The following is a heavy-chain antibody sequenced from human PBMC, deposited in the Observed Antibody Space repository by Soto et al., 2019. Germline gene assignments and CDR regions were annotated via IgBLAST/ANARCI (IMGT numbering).Heavy chain of an antibody. CDR3: ARSYYYDSSGYSDAFDI. J-gene: IGHJ3*02. V-gene: IGHV1-2*04. Sequence: ASVKVSCKASGYTFTGYYMHWVRRAPGQGLEWMGWINPNSGGTNYAQKFQGWVTMTRDTSISTAYMELSRLRSDDTAVYYCARSYYYDSSGYSDAFDIWGQGTMVT. D-gene: IGHD3-22*01. CDR2: INPNSGGT. CDR1: GYTFTGYY.